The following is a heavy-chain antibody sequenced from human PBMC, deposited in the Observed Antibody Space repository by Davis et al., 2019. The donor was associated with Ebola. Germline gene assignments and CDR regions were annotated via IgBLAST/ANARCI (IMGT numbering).Heavy chain of an antibody. J-gene: IGHJ5*02. CDR2: MNPNSGNT. D-gene: IGHD6-19*01. CDR1: GYTFTSYD. Sequence: ASVKVSCKASGYTFTSYDINWVRQATGQGLEWMGWMNPNSGNTGYAQKFQGRVTITRNTSISTAYMELSSLRSEDTAVYYCARGGGVIIAVAGYNWFDPWGQGTLVTVSS. CDR3: ARGGGVIIAVAGYNWFDP. V-gene: IGHV1-8*03.